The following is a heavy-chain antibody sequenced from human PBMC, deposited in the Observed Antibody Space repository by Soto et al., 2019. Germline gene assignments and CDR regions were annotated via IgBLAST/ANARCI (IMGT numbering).Heavy chain of an antibody. CDR3: AREGGYCSSTSCYRGRYYGMDV. CDR2: ISSSSSYT. Sequence: PGGSLRLSCAASGFTFSDYYMSWIRQAPGKGLEWVSYISSSSSYTNYADSVKGRFTISRDNAKNSLYLQMNSLRAEDTAVYYCAREGGYCSSTSCYRGRYYGMDVWGQGTTVTVSS. CDR1: GFTFSDYY. V-gene: IGHV3-11*06. J-gene: IGHJ6*02. D-gene: IGHD2-2*02.